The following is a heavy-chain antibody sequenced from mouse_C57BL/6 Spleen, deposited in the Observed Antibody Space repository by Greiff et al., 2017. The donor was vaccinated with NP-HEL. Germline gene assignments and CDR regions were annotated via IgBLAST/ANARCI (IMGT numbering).Heavy chain of an antibody. CDR2: INYDGSST. CDR1: GFTFSDYY. Sequence: EVKLVESEGGLVQPGSSMKLSCTASGFTFSDYYMAWVRQVPEKGLEWVANINYDGSSTYYLDSLKSRFIISRDNAKNILYLQMSSLKSEDTATYYCARYPSYDGYSYYAMDYWGQGTSVTVSS. D-gene: IGHD2-3*01. CDR3: ARYPSYDGYSYYAMDY. J-gene: IGHJ4*01. V-gene: IGHV5-16*01.